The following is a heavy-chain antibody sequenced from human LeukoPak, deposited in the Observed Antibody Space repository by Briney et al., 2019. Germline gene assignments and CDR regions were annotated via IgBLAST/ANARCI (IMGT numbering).Heavy chain of an antibody. D-gene: IGHD1-26*01. CDR3: ARDLSGWELQEY. CDR2: IKQDGSEK. J-gene: IGHJ4*02. V-gene: IGHV3-7*01. CDR1: GFTFSIYW. Sequence: GGSLRLSCAASGFTFSIYWMSWVRQAPGKGLEWVANIKQDGSEKYYVDSVKGRFTISRNNAKNSLYLQMNSLRAEDTAVYYCARDLSGWELQEYWGQGTLVTVSS.